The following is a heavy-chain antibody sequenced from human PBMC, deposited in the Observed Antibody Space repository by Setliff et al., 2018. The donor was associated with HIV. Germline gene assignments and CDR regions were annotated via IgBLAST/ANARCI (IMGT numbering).Heavy chain of an antibody. CDR3: ARLTTTYYYDRSAYYQPV. D-gene: IGHD3-22*01. CDR1: GGSFSGYY. Sequence: SETLSLTCAVYGGSFSGYYWSWIRQPPGKGLEWIGEINHSGSTNYNPSLKSRVHISVDTSKTQFSLKLSSVTAADTAVFYCARLTTTYYYDRSAYYQPVWGQGTLVTVSS. V-gene: IGHV4-34*01. J-gene: IGHJ4*02. CDR2: INHSGST.